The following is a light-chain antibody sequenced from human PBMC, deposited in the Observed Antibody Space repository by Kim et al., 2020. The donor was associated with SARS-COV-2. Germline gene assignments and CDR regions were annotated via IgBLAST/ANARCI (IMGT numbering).Light chain of an antibody. CDR2: DAS. J-gene: IGKJ4*01. CDR3: QQYHNLPPLT. Sequence: SIGDRVTITCQASHDINNYLSWYQQKPGKAPKLLIYDASNLETGVPSRFSGSGSGTDFTFTISSLQPEDIATYYWQQYHNLPPLTFGGGTKVDIK. V-gene: IGKV1-33*01. CDR1: HDINNY.